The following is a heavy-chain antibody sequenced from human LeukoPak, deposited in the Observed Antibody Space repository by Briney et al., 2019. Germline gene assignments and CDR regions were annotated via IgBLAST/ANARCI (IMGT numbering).Heavy chain of an antibody. CDR1: GFTFSDYW. CDR2: IKQDGSEQ. Sequence: GGSLRLSCAASGFTFSDYWMSWVRQAPGKGLEWVANIKQDGSEQYYVDSVKGRFTISRDNAKNSLFLQMNSLRAEDTAVYYCARDQVVVPAARKDYYGMDVWGQGTTVTVSS. D-gene: IGHD2-2*01. CDR3: ARDQVVVPAARKDYYGMDV. V-gene: IGHV3-7*04. J-gene: IGHJ6*02.